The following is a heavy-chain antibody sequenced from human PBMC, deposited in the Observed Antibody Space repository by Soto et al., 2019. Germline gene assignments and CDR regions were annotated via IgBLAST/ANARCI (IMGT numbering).Heavy chain of an antibody. CDR1: GFTFSTYH. J-gene: IGHJ6*04. V-gene: IGHV3-48*03. CDR3: ARDGSTVTTNSPYAMDV. D-gene: IGHD4-17*01. Sequence: EVQLVESGGGLVQPGGSLILSCAASGFTFSTYHMNWVRQAPGKGLEWVSYIHSGGSRIYYADSVKGRFTISRDNAKNSLYLKMNSLRAEDTAVYYCARDGSTVTTNSPYAMDVWGKGPTVPVSS. CDR2: IHSGGSRI.